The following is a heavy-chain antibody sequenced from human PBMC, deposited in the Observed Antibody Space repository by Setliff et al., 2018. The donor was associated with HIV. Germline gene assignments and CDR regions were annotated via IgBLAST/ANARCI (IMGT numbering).Heavy chain of an antibody. Sequence: SVKVSCKASGGTFSSYAISWVRQAPGQGLEWMGGIIPIFGTANYAQKFQGRVTITTDESTSTAYMELSSLRSGDTAVYYCARDSPGYCSGGSCYWFDPWGQGTLVTVSS. J-gene: IGHJ5*02. CDR3: ARDSPGYCSGGSCYWFDP. CDR1: GGTFSSYA. D-gene: IGHD2-15*01. V-gene: IGHV1-69*05. CDR2: IIPIFGTA.